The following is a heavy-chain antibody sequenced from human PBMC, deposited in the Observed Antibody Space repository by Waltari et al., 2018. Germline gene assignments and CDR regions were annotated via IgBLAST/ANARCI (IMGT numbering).Heavy chain of an antibody. CDR2: FVPEDGET. Sequence: QVQLVQSGAEVKKPGASVKVSCKVSGYTLTELSMHWVRQDPGKGLEWMGGFVPEDGETIYAQNFQGRVTMTEDTSTDTAYMELSSLRSEDTAVYYCAKDRTIFGAIRYYFDYWGQGTLVTVSS. J-gene: IGHJ4*02. V-gene: IGHV1-24*01. CDR1: GYTLTELS. CDR3: AKDRTIFGAIRYYFDY. D-gene: IGHD3-3*01.